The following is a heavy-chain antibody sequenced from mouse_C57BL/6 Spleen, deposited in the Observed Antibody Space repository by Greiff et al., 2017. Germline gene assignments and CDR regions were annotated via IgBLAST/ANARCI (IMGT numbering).Heavy chain of an antibody. Sequence: EVQLVESGPELVKPGASVKISCKASGYSFTGYYMNWVKQSPEKSLEWIGEINPSTGGTTYNQKFKAKATLTVDKSSSTAYMQLKSLTSEDSAVYYCARFEDYYGSSYSAMDYWGQGTSVTVSS. D-gene: IGHD1-1*01. CDR3: ARFEDYYGSSYSAMDY. J-gene: IGHJ4*01. V-gene: IGHV1-42*01. CDR2: INPSTGGT. CDR1: GYSFTGYY.